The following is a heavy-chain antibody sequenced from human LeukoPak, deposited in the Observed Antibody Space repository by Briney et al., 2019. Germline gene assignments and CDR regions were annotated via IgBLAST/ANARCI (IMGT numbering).Heavy chain of an antibody. Sequence: TSETLSLTCTVSGGSINSGNYYWSWIRQPAGKGLEWIGRIHTSGSTNSNPSLKSRVTISVDTSKNQFSLKLSSVTAADTAVYYCARGAQVVPASVWFDPWGQGTLVTVSS. CDR2: IHTSGST. J-gene: IGHJ5*02. CDR3: ARGAQVVPASVWFDP. CDR1: GGSINSGNYY. V-gene: IGHV4-61*02. D-gene: IGHD2-2*01.